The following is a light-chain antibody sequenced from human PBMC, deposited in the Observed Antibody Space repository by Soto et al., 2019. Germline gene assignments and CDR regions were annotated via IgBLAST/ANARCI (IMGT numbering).Light chain of an antibody. Sequence: EMVFTKSPGTLSLSPAERATLSCRASQSVSNNYLAWYQQKPGQAPRLLIYGASNRATGIPDRFSGSGSGTDFTLTISRLEPEDFAVYYCQQYGSSGTFGHGTKVDIK. V-gene: IGKV3-20*01. CDR3: QQYGSSGT. CDR2: GAS. J-gene: IGKJ1*01. CDR1: QSVSNNY.